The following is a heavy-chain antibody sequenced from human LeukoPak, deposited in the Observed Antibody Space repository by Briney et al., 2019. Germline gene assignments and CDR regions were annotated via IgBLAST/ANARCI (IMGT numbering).Heavy chain of an antibody. CDR2: IKQDGSEK. J-gene: IGHJ4*02. CDR3: ARENYYGSGSYPTCYFDY. CDR1: GFTFSSYW. D-gene: IGHD3-10*01. Sequence: GGSLRLSCAASGFTFSSYWMSWVRQAPGKGLEWVANIKQDGSEKYYVDSVKGRFTISRDNAKNSLYLQMNSLRAEDTAVYYCARENYYGSGSYPTCYFDYWGQGTLVTVSS. V-gene: IGHV3-7*04.